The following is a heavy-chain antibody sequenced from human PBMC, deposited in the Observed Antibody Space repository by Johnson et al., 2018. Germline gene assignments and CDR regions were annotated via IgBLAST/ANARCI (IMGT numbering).Heavy chain of an antibody. Sequence: VQLVQSGGGVVQPGRSLRLSCAASGFTFSSYGMHWVRQAPGKGLEWVALTSYDGSNNHYTDSVKGRFTISRDNSKNTLYLQMTSLRAEDTAGYYCARVVSRVKRKAKYDAFDIWGQGTMVTVSS. J-gene: IGHJ3*02. CDR1: GFTFSSYG. D-gene: IGHD3-10*01. V-gene: IGHV3-30*03. CDR3: ARVVSRVKRKAKYDAFDI. CDR2: TSYDGSNN.